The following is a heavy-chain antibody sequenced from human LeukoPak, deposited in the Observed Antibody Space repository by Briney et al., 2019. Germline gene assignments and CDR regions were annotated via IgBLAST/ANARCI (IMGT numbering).Heavy chain of an antibody. CDR3: ARRDTPMVTVSYYFDY. CDR1: GGSISSSSYY. J-gene: IGHJ4*02. D-gene: IGHD5-18*01. CDR2: IYYSGST. Sequence: PSETLSLTCTVSGGSISSSSYYWSWIRQPPGKGLEWIGYIYYSGSTNYNPSLKSRVTISVDTSKNQFSLKLSSVTAADTAVYSCARRDTPMVTVSYYFDYWGQGTLVTVSS. V-gene: IGHV4-61*05.